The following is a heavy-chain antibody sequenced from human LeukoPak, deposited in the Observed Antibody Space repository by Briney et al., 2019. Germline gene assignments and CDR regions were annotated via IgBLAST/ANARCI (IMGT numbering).Heavy chain of an antibody. V-gene: IGHV1-3*01. D-gene: IGHD2-8*01. CDR3: ARDRKSCTNGVCYRNAVDY. CDR1: GYTFINYA. CDR2: INAYNGDT. J-gene: IGHJ4*02. Sequence: ASVKVSCKASGYTFINYAIHWVRQAPGQRLEWMGWINAYNGDTEYSQKFQGRVTITRDTSASTAYMELSSLRSEDTAVYYCARDRKSCTNGVCYRNAVDYWGQGTLVTVSS.